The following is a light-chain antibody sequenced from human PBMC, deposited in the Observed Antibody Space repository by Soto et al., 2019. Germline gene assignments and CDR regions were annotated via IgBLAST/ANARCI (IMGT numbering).Light chain of an antibody. J-gene: IGKJ4*01. CDR1: QGPSSY. CDR2: ATS. CDR3: QQHYGYPLT. V-gene: IGKV1-9*01. Sequence: DIQLTQSPSFLSASVGDRVTITCRASQGPSSYVAWYQQKPGKVPKLLIYATSSLQSGVPSRFRGSKSGTDFTLTVSSLQPEDFATYYCQQHYGYPLTFGGGTKVEIK.